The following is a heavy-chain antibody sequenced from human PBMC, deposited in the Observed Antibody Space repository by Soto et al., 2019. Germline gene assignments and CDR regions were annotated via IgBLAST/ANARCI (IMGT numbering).Heavy chain of an antibody. J-gene: IGHJ6*04. V-gene: IGHV1-69*01. CDR1: GGTFGSYA. D-gene: IGHD2-2*01. CDR3: ARSQGSSTSLEIYYYYYYGMDV. CDR2: IIPIPGTA. Sequence: QVQLVQSGAEVKKPGSSVKVSCKASGGTFGSYAISWVRQAPGQGLEWMGGIIPIPGTANYAQKFQGRVTIAADESTSSDYMELSSLRSEDTAVYYCARSQGSSTSLEIYYYYYYGMDVWGKGTTVTVSS.